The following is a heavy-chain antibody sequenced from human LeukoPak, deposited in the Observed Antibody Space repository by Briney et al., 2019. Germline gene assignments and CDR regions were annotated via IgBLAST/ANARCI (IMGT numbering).Heavy chain of an antibody. CDR3: TRDNNGWFGESGMDV. CDR2: IRSKGYGGTT. CDR1: GFTFGDYA. D-gene: IGHD3-10*01. J-gene: IGHJ6*04. V-gene: IGHV3-49*04. Sequence: PGRSLRLSCTAAGFTFGDYAMSWVRQAPGKGLEWVGFIRSKGYGGTTEYAASVKGRFSISRDDSKSIAYLQVNSLKTEDTAVYYCTRDNNGWFGESGMDVWGKGTTVTVAS.